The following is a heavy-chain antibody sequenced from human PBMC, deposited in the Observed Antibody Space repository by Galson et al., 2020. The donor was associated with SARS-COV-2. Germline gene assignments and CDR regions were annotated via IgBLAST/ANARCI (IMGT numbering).Heavy chain of an antibody. V-gene: IGHV3-49*03. Sequence: GSLRLSCAASGFTFGDYALTWFRQAPGKGLEWVGFIRSKAYGGTTEYAASVKDRFTISRDDSKNIAFLQVNSLKTEDTAVYYCSRLVVILGASSLDYWGQGTLVTVSS. D-gene: IGHD1-26*01. CDR2: IRSKAYGGTT. J-gene: IGHJ4*02. CDR3: SRLVVILGASSLDY. CDR1: GFTFGDYA.